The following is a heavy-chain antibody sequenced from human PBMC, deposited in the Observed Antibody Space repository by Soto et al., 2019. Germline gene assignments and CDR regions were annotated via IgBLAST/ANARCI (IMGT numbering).Heavy chain of an antibody. CDR2: IYHSGNT. D-gene: IGHD1-26*01. V-gene: IGHV4-4*02. J-gene: IGHJ6*02. CDR1: GGSISSSNW. CDR3: ARLFIVGAPGSYYTGLDV. Sequence: SETLSLTCAVSGGSISSSNWWSWVRQPPGKGLEWIGEIYHSGNTNYNPSLKSRVTMAVDKSRNQFSLKLSSVTAADTATYYCARLFIVGAPGSYYTGLDVWGQGTTVTVSS.